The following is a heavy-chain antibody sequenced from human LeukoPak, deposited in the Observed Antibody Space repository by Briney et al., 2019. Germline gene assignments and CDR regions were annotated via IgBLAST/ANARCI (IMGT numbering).Heavy chain of an antibody. J-gene: IGHJ4*02. CDR1: GFTFSSDD. V-gene: IGHV3-13*04. CDR3: ARAVTATGDFDY. CDR2: IGTAGDT. Sequence: PGGSLRLSCAASGFTFSSDDMHWVRQGTEKGLEWVSTIGTAGDTNYPGSVKGRFTISRENAKNSLYLQMNSLRAGDTAVYYCARAVTATGDFDYWGQGTLVTVSS. D-gene: IGHD6-13*01.